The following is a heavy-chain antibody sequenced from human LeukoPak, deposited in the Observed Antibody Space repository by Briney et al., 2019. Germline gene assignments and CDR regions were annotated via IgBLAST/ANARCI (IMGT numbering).Heavy chain of an antibody. D-gene: IGHD6-19*01. CDR1: GGSISSDSYY. CDR2: IYYSGTT. Sequence: SETLSLTCTVSGGSISSDSYYWGWIRQPPGKGLQWIGSIYYSGTTYYSSSLKSRITISVDTSKNQFSLKLSPVTAADTAVYYCARHFSNGWVYYYGMDVWGQGTTVTVSS. J-gene: IGHJ6*02. V-gene: IGHV4-39*01. CDR3: ARHFSNGWVYYYGMDV.